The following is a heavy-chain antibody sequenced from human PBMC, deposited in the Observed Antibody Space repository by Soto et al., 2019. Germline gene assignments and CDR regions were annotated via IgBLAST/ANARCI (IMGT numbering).Heavy chain of an antibody. CDR2: ISNDGSNE. D-gene: IGHD3-10*01. Sequence: GSLSLSWADAGLSFRWFGMNRVRQAPGKGLEWVARISNDGSNEYYVDSVKGRFTISRDNSKNTLYLRMDSLRAEDTAVYYCEKGEVRGIIPSYFDYWGLGTLVTVSS. J-gene: IGHJ4*02. CDR3: EKGEVRGIIPSYFDY. V-gene: IGHV3-30*18. CDR1: GLSFRWFG.